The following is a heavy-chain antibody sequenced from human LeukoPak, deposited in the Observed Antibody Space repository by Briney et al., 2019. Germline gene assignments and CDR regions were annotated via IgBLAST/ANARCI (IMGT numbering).Heavy chain of an antibody. CDR3: ARDFFDYGGSYFMPFYY. J-gene: IGHJ4*02. D-gene: IGHD1-26*01. Sequence: QAGRSLRLSCAAYGFTFSSYEMNWVRQAPGKGLEWVSCIGTSTSIIFYADSVKSRFTISRDNAKKSLYLQMNRLRAEDAAIYYCARDFFDYGGSYFMPFYYWGQGTLVTASS. CDR1: GFTFSSYE. CDR2: IGTSTSII. V-gene: IGHV3-48*03.